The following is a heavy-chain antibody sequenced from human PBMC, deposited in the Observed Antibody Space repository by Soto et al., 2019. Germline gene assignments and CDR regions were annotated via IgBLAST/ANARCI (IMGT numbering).Heavy chain of an antibody. CDR1: GFTFDDYG. D-gene: IGHD2-2*01. V-gene: IGHV3-20*04. Sequence: EVQLVESGGGVVRPGGSLRLSCAASGFTFDDYGMSWDRQAPGKGLEWVSGINWNGGSTGYADSVKGRFTISRDNAKNSLYLQMNSLRAEDTALYYCARRYCSRTSCPYYYGRDVCGQGTTVTVSS. J-gene: IGHJ6*02. CDR3: ARRYCSRTSCPYYYGRDV. CDR2: INWNGGST.